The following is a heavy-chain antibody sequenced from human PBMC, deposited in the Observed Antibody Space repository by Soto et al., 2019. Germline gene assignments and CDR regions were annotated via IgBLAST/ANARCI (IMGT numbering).Heavy chain of an antibody. CDR2: VYYTGST. D-gene: IGHD1-26*01. J-gene: IGHJ4*02. CDR3: AKDYYGANDY. CDR1: GASISSYY. V-gene: IGHV4-59*12. Sequence: SETLSLTCTVSGASISSYYWSWIRQPPGRGLEWIGCVYYTGSTNYNPSLKSRVTISVDTSKNQFSLKLSSVTAADTAVYYCAKDYYGANDYWGQGTLVTVSS.